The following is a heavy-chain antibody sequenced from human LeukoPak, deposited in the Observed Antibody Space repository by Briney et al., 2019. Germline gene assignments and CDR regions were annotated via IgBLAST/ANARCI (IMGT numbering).Heavy chain of an antibody. Sequence: ASLKVSCKASGYTFTGYYMHWVRQAPGQGLEWMGWINPNSGGTNYAQKFQGRVTMTRDTSISTAYMELSRLRSDDTAVYYCARDLEYLYPGGAFDIWGQGTMVTVSS. CDR3: ARDLEYLYPGGAFDI. CDR1: GYTFTGYY. J-gene: IGHJ3*02. V-gene: IGHV1-2*02. D-gene: IGHD3-16*01. CDR2: INPNSGGT.